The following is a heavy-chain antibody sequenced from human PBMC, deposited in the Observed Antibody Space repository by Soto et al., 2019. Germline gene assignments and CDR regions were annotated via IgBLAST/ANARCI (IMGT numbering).Heavy chain of an antibody. Sequence: GRSLRLSCAASGFTFSSCAMSWVRQAAGKGLEWVSAISGSGGSTYYADSVKGRFTISRDNSKNTLYLQMNSLRAEDTAVYYCAKDQSPYFCSSSSCYRSWFDPWGQGTLVTVSS. CDR1: GFTFSSCA. V-gene: IGHV3-23*01. CDR2: ISGSGGST. CDR3: AKDQSPYFCSSSSCYRSWFDP. J-gene: IGHJ5*02. D-gene: IGHD2-2*02.